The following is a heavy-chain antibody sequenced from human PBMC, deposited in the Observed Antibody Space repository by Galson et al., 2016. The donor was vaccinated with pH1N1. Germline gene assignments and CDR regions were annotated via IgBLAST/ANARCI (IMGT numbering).Heavy chain of an antibody. CDR2: ISNDGSGNER. CDR3: VRGRQWLTDS. J-gene: IGHJ4*02. Sequence: SLRLSCAASGFTFSLYAMHWVRQAPGKGLEWVALISNDGSGNERYYTDSVQGRFTISRDSSRNTVSLQMNNLRAGDTAVYYCVRGRQWLTDSWGQGTLVTVSS. CDR1: GFTFSLYA. V-gene: IGHV3-30*03. D-gene: IGHD6-19*01.